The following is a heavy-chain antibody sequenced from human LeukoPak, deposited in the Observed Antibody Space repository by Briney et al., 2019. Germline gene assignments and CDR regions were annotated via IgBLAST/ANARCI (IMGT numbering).Heavy chain of an antibody. CDR3: ARFGGPHAFDI. V-gene: IGHV4-59*01. J-gene: IGHJ3*02. CDR1: GGSISNYY. Sequence: SETLSLTCTVSGGSISNYYWSWIRQPPGKGLEWIAYINYSGSTNYNPSLKSRVTISVDTSNNHFSLTLSSVTAADTAVYYCARFGGPHAFDIWGQGTMVTVSS. CDR2: INYSGST. D-gene: IGHD3-3*01.